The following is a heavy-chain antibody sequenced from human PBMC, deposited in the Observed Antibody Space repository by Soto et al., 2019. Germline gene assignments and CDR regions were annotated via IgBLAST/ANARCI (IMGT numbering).Heavy chain of an antibody. D-gene: IGHD2-21*02. CDR2: IIPIFGTA. V-gene: IGHV1-69*13. Sequence: SVKISCKASGGTFSSYAISWVRQAPGQGLEWMGGIIPIFGTANYAQKFQGRVTITADESTSTAYMELSSLRSEDTAVYYCARDLCGGGDSSERWGQGTLVTVSP. J-gene: IGHJ4*02. CDR1: GGTFSSYA. CDR3: ARDLCGGGDSSER.